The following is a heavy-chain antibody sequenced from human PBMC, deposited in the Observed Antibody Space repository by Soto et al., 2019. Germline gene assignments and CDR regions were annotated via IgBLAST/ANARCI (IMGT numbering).Heavy chain of an antibody. J-gene: IGHJ4*02. CDR1: GFTFSSYG. V-gene: IGHV3-30*18. Sequence: GSLRLSCAASGFTFSSYGMHWVRQAPGKGLEWVAVISYDGSNKYYADSVKGRFTISRDNSKNTLYLQMNSLRAEDTAVYYCAKDLWFGEFNSYYFDYWGQGTLVTVSS. CDR2: ISYDGSNK. CDR3: AKDLWFGEFNSYYFDY. D-gene: IGHD3-10*01.